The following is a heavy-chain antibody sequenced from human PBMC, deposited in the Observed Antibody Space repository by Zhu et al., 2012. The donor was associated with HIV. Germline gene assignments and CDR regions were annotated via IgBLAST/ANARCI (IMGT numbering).Heavy chain of an antibody. V-gene: IGHV4-39*07. CDR3: ARQGGISGWYVEYGWVQH. D-gene: IGHD6-19*01. Sequence: QVQLQESGPGLVKPSETLSLSCTVSGDSIRSSSLYWAWIRQPPGKGLEWIGSIYYSGTTYYSPSLKSRVTISVDTSKNQFSLKLRSPTAADTAVYYCARQGGISGWYVEYGWVQHWGQGTLVTVSS. CDR2: IYYSGTT. CDR1: GDSIRSSSLY. J-gene: IGHJ1*01.